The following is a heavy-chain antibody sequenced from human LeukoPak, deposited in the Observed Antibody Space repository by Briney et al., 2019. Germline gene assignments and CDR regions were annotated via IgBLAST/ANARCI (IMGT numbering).Heavy chain of an antibody. CDR3: AKYRDYHFDF. Sequence: GGSLGLSCAASGFTFTNYAMGWVRQAPGKGLEWVSDISGSGFTSYADSVKGRSTIFRDNSKNTLYLQMNRLRDEDTALYYCAKYRDYHFDFWGQGTLVTVSS. J-gene: IGHJ4*02. D-gene: IGHD4-17*01. CDR2: ISGSGFT. CDR1: GFTFTNYA. V-gene: IGHV3-23*01.